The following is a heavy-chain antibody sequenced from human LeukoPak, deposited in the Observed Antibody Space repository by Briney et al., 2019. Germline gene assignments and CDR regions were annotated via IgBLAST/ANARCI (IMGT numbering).Heavy chain of an antibody. Sequence: SETLSLTCAVSGYSISTGYHWGWIRQSPGTGLEWIGSIYHSGNTYYNPSLKSRVTISVDTSMNQFSLKVPSVTAADTAVYARTRYCSGATCYSPKLFDSWGQGTLVTVSS. CDR3: TRYCSGATCYSPKLFDS. CDR2: IYHSGNT. V-gene: IGHV4-38-2*01. J-gene: IGHJ4*02. CDR1: GYSISTGYH. D-gene: IGHD2-15*01.